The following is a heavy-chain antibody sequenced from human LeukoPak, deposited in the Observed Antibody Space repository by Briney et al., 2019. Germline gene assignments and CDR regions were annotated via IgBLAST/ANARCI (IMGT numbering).Heavy chain of an antibody. CDR3: AKDQRGDILTGSPFDC. Sequence: GGSLRLSCAASGFTFSSFSMHWVRQAPGKGLESVSAISSNGGSTYYANSVKGRFTISRDNSKNTLYLQMNNLRAEDTAVYFCAKDQRGDILTGSPFDCWGQGTLVTVSS. CDR2: ISSNGGST. J-gene: IGHJ4*02. D-gene: IGHD3-9*01. V-gene: IGHV3-64*01. CDR1: GFTFSSFS.